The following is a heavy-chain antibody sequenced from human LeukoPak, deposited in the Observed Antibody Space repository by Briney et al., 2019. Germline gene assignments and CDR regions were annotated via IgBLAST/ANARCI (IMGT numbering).Heavy chain of an antibody. J-gene: IGHJ4*02. CDR1: SGAINSGSYY. CDR2: IYTSGST. CDR3: ASNSYDSTFDY. D-gene: IGHD5-18*01. Sequence: SETLSLTCTVSSGAINSGSYYWSWIRQTAGKGLEWIGRIYTSGSTKYNPSLKSRVTISVDTSKNQFSLKLSSVTAADTAVYYCASNSYDSTFDYWGQGTLVSVSS. V-gene: IGHV4-61*02.